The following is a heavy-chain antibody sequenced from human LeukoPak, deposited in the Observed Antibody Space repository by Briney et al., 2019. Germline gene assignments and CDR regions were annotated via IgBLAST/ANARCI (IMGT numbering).Heavy chain of an antibody. Sequence: GGSLRLSCAASGFTFSSYSMNWVRQAPGKGLEWVSSISSSSSYIYYADSVKGRFTISRDNAKNSLFLQMNSLRAEDTAVYYCAGKEMATRESNFDYWGQGTLVTVSS. CDR3: AGKEMATRESNFDY. J-gene: IGHJ4*02. CDR2: ISSSSSYI. CDR1: GFTFSSYS. D-gene: IGHD5-24*01. V-gene: IGHV3-21*01.